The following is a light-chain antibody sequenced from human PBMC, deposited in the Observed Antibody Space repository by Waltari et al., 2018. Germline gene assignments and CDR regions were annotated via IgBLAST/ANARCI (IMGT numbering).Light chain of an antibody. CDR2: LRS. CDR1: HSLLQSNGYNY. J-gene: IGKJ4*01. V-gene: IGKV2-28*01. CDR3: MQALQTPLT. Sequence: DIVLTQSPLTLAVTPGEPASISCRSSHSLLQSNGYNYLDWYLQKPGQSPRLLIYLRSNRAAGVPDRFSGSESGTDFTLKISRVEAEDVGVYYCMQALQTPLTFGGGTKVEIK.